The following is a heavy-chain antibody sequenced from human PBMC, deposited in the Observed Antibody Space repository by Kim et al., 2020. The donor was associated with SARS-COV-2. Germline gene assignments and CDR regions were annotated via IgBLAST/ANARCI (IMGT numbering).Heavy chain of an antibody. V-gene: IGHV3-11*01. Sequence: GGSLRLSCAASGFTFSDYYMNWIRQAPGTGLEWVSYISSSGGTTYYADSVKGRFTISRDNAKNSLYLQMNSLRVEDTAVYYCASVGYTAAAGTADYWGQGTLVTVSS. D-gene: IGHD6-13*01. CDR3: ASVGYTAAAGTADY. CDR2: ISSSGGTT. J-gene: IGHJ4*02. CDR1: GFTFSDYY.